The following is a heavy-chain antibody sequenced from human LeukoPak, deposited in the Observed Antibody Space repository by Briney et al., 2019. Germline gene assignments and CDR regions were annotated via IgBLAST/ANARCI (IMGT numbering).Heavy chain of an antibody. Sequence: SETLSLTCTVSGAAISTHFWSWSRQSPGKGLEWIGYIYSSGSTKYNPSLKSRVTISVDASKNQFALTLRSLTAADTAVYYCARDFWSGSVGFDPWGQGTLVTVSS. CDR1: GAAISTHF. V-gene: IGHV4-59*11. J-gene: IGHJ5*02. D-gene: IGHD3-3*01. CDR3: ARDFWSGSVGFDP. CDR2: IYSSGST.